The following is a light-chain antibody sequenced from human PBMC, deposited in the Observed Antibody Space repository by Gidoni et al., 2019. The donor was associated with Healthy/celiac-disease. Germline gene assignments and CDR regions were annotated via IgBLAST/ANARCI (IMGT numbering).Light chain of an antibody. V-gene: IGKV1-39*01. J-gene: IGKJ2*01. CDR3: QQSYSTPRT. CDR2: AAS. CDR1: QSISSY. Sequence: DILPITCRASQSISSYLNWYQQKPGKAPKLLIYAASSLQSGVPSRFSGSGSGTDFTLTISSLQPEDFATYYCQQSYSTPRTFGQXTKLEIK.